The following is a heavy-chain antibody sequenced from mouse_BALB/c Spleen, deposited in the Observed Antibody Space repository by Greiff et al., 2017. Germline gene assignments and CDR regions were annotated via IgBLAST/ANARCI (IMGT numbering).Heavy chain of an antibody. CDR1: GFSLTSYG. D-gene: IGHD1-1*02. CDR3: AKGGGNPYAMDY. CDR2: IWRGGST. Sequence: VKLMESGPSLVQPSQSLSITCTVSGFSLTSYGVHWVRQSPGKGLEWLGVIWRGGSTDYNAAFMSRLSITKDNSKSQVFFKMNSLQADDTAIYYCAKGGGNPYAMDYWGQGTSVTVSS. J-gene: IGHJ4*01. V-gene: IGHV2-5-1*01.